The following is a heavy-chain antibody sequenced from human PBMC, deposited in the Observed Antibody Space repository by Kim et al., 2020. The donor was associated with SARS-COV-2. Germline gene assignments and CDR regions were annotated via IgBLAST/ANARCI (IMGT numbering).Heavy chain of an antibody. J-gene: IGHJ4*02. CDR2: INSGGTTT. CDR3: AKESPYGGSGMYYFDY. CDR1: GFTFTSYA. Sequence: GGSLRLSCAASGFTFTSYAMSWVRQAQGKGLEWVSAINSGGTTTYYADSVKGRFSISRDNSKKTVYLQMSGLRVEDTAIYYCAKESPYGGSGMYYFDYWGQGTLVTVSS. V-gene: IGHV3-23*01. D-gene: IGHD4-17*01.